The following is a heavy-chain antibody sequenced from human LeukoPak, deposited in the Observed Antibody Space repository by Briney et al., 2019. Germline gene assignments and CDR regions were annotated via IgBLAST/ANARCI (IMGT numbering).Heavy chain of an antibody. CDR2: INHSGST. V-gene: IGHV4-34*01. J-gene: IGHJ6*02. CDR3: ARTVTLYGMDV. CDR1: GGSFSGYY. D-gene: IGHD4-11*01. Sequence: PSQTLSLTCAVSGGSFSGYYWSWIRQPPGKGLEWIGEINHSGSTNYNPSLKSRVTISVDTSKNQFSLKLSSVTAADTAVYYCARTVTLYGMDVWGQGTTVTVSS.